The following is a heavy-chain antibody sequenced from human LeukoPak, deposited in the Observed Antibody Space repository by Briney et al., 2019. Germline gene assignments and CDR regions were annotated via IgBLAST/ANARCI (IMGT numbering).Heavy chain of an antibody. J-gene: IGHJ4*02. V-gene: IGHV1-69*04. CDR1: GGTFSSYA. CDR2: IIPIFGIA. Sequence: ASVKVSCKASGGTFSSYAISWVRQAPGQGLEWMGRIIPIFGIANYAQKFQGRVTITADKSTSTAYMELSSLRSEDTAVYYCARGSTIAAAGTHGYWGQGTLVTVSS. D-gene: IGHD6-13*01. CDR3: ARGSTIAAAGTHGY.